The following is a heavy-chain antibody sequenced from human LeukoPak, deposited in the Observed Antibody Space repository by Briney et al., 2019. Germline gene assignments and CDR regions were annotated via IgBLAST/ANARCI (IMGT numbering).Heavy chain of an antibody. J-gene: IGHJ6*03. V-gene: IGHV4-34*01. CDR2: INHSGST. CDR1: GGSFSGYY. D-gene: IGHD3-22*01. CDR3: ARGYPYYYDSSGPEKYYYYMDV. Sequence: SETLSLTCAVYGGSFSGYYWSWIRQPPGKGLEWIGEINHSGSTNYNPSLKSRVTISVDTSKNQFSLKLSSVTAADTAVYYCARGYPYYYDSSGPEKYYYYMDVWGEGTTVTVSS.